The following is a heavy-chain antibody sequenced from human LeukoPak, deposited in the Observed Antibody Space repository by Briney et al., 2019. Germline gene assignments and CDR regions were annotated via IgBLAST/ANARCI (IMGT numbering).Heavy chain of an antibody. CDR2: ISAYNGNT. J-gene: IGHJ3*02. CDR3: ARDREITMVRGVILDAFDI. D-gene: IGHD3-10*01. V-gene: IGHV1-18*01. Sequence: ASVKVSCKASGGTFSSYAISWVRQAPGQGLEWMGWISAYNGNTNYAQKLQGRVTMTTDTSTSTAYMELRSLRSDDTAVYYCARDREITMVRGVILDAFDIWGQGTMVTVSS. CDR1: GGTFSSYA.